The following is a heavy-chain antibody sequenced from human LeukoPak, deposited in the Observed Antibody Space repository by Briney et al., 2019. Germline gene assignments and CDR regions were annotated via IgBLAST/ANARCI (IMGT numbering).Heavy chain of an antibody. CDR3: ARDTASRSGYYRY. CDR2: INPNNGVT. J-gene: IGHJ4*02. D-gene: IGHD3-3*01. Sequence: ASVKVSCKAYGYTFTGYYMHWVRQDPGQGLEWMGWINPNNGVTNYAQNFQGRVTMTRDTSINTAYMELTWLRSDDTAVYYCARDTASRSGYYRYWGQGTLVTVSS. V-gene: IGHV1-2*02. CDR1: GYTFTGYY.